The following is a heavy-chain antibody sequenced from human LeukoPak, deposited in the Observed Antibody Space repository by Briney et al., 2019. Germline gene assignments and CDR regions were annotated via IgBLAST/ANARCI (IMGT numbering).Heavy chain of an antibody. V-gene: IGHV3-48*02. D-gene: IGHD6-13*01. CDR1: GFSFSSRS. Sequence: GGSLRLSCAASGFSFSSRSMNWVRQTPGMRLEWTSYIDSDSKTTYYADSVKGRFTISRDNGKNSLYLQMNSLRDEDTAVYYCSSSWDYWGQGTLVTVSS. CDR3: SSSWDY. CDR2: IDSDSKTT. J-gene: IGHJ4*02.